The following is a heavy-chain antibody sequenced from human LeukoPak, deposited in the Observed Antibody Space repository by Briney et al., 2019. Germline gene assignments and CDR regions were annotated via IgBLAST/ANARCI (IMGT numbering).Heavy chain of an antibody. CDR3: ATANSSSWHYFDD. V-gene: IGHV3-30*03. CDR1: GFTFSNAW. Sequence: GGSLRLSCAASGFTFSNAWMSWVRQAPGKGLEWLAVISYDGSQKYYADSVTGRFTISRDNSKNTVNLQMNSLRVEDTAVFYCATANSSSWHYFDDWGQGTLVTVSS. D-gene: IGHD6-13*01. J-gene: IGHJ4*02. CDR2: ISYDGSQK.